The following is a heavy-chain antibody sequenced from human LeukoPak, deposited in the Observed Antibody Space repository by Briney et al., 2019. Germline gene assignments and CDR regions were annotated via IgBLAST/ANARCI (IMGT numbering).Heavy chain of an antibody. V-gene: IGHV3-48*03. D-gene: IGHD3-10*01. CDR3: ARDLWFGEPY. CDR2: ISSSGSTI. CDR1: GFTFSSYE. Sequence: GGSLRLSCAASGFTFSSYEMNWVRQAPGKGLEWVSYISSSGSTIYYADSVKGRFTISRDNAKLYLQMNSLRAEDTAIYYCARDLWFGEPYWGQGTLVTVSS. J-gene: IGHJ4*02.